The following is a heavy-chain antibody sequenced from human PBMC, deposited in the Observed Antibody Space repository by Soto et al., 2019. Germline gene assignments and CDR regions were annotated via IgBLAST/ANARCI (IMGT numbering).Heavy chain of an antibody. D-gene: IGHD3-10*01. CDR1: GFTVSSKY. V-gene: IGHV3-53*01. CDR2: IYSGGGT. CDR3: ARELGTMVRGSYWYFDL. Sequence: GGSLRLSCAASGFTVSSKYMSWVRPAPGKGLEWVSVIYSGGGTYYADSVKGRFTISRDSSKNTLYLQMDSLSAEDTAVYYCARELGTMVRGSYWYFDLWGRGTLVTVSS. J-gene: IGHJ2*01.